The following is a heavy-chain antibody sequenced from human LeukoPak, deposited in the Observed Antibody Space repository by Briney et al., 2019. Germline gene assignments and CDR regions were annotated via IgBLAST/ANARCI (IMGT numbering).Heavy chain of an antibody. CDR3: ARTLFCSSTSCYKGDFDY. J-gene: IGHJ4*02. CDR1: GFTFSSYS. V-gene: IGHV3-21*01. Sequence: GGSLRLSCAASGFTFSSYSMNWVRQAPGKGLEWVSSISSGSSYIYYAYSVKGRFTIPRDNAKNSLYLQMNSLRAEDTAVHYCARTLFCSSTSCYKGDFDYWGQGTLVTVSS. CDR2: ISSGSSYI. D-gene: IGHD2-2*02.